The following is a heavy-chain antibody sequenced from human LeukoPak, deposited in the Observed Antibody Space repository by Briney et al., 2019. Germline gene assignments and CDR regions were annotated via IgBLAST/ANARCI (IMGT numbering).Heavy chain of an antibody. D-gene: IGHD6-6*01. Sequence: TGGSLRLSCAASGFTFSSYAMNWVRQAPGKGPEWVSSISSGSSYIYYADSVKGRFTISRDNAKKSLYLQMNSLRAEDTAVYYCARDADSSSSVTLIDYWGQGTLVTVSS. J-gene: IGHJ4*02. CDR1: GFTFSSYA. CDR2: ISSGSSYI. CDR3: ARDADSSSSVTLIDY. V-gene: IGHV3-21*01.